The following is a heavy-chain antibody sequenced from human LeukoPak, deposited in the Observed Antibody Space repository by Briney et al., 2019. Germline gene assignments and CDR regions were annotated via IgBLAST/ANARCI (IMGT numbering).Heavy chain of an antibody. CDR3: ARESITMVRGVITRNWFDP. D-gene: IGHD3-10*01. J-gene: IGHJ5*02. CDR2: IIPIFGTA. V-gene: IGHV1-69*13. Sequence: GASVTVSCTASGGTFSSYAISWVRQAPGQGLEWMGGIIPIFGTADYAQKFQGRVRITAGESTSTAYMELSSLRSEDTAVYYCARESITMVRGVITRNWFDPWGQGTLVTVSS. CDR1: GGTFSSYA.